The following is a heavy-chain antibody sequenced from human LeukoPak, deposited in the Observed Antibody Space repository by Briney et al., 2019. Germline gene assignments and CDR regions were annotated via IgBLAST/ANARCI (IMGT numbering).Heavy chain of an antibody. Sequence: ASVKVSCKASGYTFTSYDINWVRQATGQGLERMGWMNPNSGNTGYAQKFQGRVTMTRNTSISTAYMELSSLSSADTAVYYCARVPQGIAVAGSGDDYWGQGTLVTVSS. J-gene: IGHJ4*02. CDR1: GYTFTSYD. V-gene: IGHV1-8*02. CDR3: ARVPQGIAVAGSGDDY. CDR2: MNPNSGNT. D-gene: IGHD6-19*01.